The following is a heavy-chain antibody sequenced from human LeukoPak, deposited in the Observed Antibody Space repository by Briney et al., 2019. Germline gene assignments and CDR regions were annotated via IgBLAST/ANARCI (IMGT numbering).Heavy chain of an antibody. Sequence: ASVKVSCKSSGYTFTDNYMQWVRQAPGQGLEWMGWINPNSGGTNYAQKFQGRVTMTRDTSTSTVYMELSSLRSEDTAVYYCARALVDTAMDYFDYWGQGTLVTVSS. CDR2: INPNSGGT. CDR1: GYTFTDNY. D-gene: IGHD5-18*01. J-gene: IGHJ4*02. V-gene: IGHV1-2*02. CDR3: ARALVDTAMDYFDY.